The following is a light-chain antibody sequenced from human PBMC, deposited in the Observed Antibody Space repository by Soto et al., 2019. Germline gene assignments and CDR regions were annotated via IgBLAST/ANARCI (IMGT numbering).Light chain of an antibody. CDR1: SSDVGGYNY. V-gene: IGLV2-11*01. CDR2: YVS. CDR3: CSYAGSPRYV. Sequence: QSALTQPRSVSGSPGQSVTISCTGTSSDVGGYNYVSWYQQHPGKAPKVMIYYVSERHSGVPDRFSGSKSGNTASLTISGLQAEDEADYYCCSYAGSPRYVLGTGTKLTVL. J-gene: IGLJ1*01.